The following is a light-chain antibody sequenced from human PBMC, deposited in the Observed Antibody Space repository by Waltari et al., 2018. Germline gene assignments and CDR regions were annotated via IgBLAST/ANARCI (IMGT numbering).Light chain of an antibody. Sequence: SYELTQPPSVSVSPGQTASITCSGDKLGDKYACWYQQKPGQSPILVIYQDNKRPSGIPERFPGSTSGSTATLTIGGTQTMDEADYYCQAWDSNAAVFGGGTKLTVL. J-gene: IGLJ2*01. CDR2: QDN. CDR1: KLGDKY. CDR3: QAWDSNAAV. V-gene: IGLV3-1*01.